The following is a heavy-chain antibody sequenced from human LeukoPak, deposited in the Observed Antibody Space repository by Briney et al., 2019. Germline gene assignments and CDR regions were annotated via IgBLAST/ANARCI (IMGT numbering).Heavy chain of an antibody. Sequence: PGGSLRLSCAASGFXFSSYWMSWVRQASGEGLEWVANIKQDGTEKYYMDSVKGRFSISRDNAKNSLYLQMNALRAEDTAVYYCARDVRPDYWGQGTLVTVST. CDR3: ARDVRPDY. CDR2: IKQDGTEK. J-gene: IGHJ4*02. V-gene: IGHV3-7*04. CDR1: GFXFSSYW. D-gene: IGHD6-6*01.